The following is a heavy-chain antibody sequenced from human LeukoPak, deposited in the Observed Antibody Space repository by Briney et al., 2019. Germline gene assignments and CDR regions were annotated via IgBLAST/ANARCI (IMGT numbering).Heavy chain of an antibody. CDR1: GFTFSSYG. D-gene: IGHD6-13*01. V-gene: IGHV3-30*18. CDR2: ISYDGSNK. J-gene: IGHJ4*02. CDR3: AKDRDSGSSWPYFDY. Sequence: GGSLRLSCAASGFTFSSYGMHRVRQAPGKGLEWVAVISYDGSNKYYADSVKGRFTISRDNSKNTLYLQMNSLRAEDTAVYYCAKDRDSGSSWPYFDYWGQGTLVTVSS.